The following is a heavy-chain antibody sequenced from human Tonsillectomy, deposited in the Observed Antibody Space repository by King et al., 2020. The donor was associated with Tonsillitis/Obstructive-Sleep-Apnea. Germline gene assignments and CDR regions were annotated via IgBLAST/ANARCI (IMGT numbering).Heavy chain of an antibody. CDR2: ISYSGGT. D-gene: IGHD1-26*01. V-gene: IGHV4-39*01. Sequence: QMQLQESGPGLVKPSETLSLTCSVSGGSISSSSYYWGWIRQPPGKGLEWIGSISYSGGTYYNPSLKSRVTTSVDTSKNQFSLKLRSVTASDTAVYYCARSIVGRTHDLWGQGTLVTVSS. J-gene: IGHJ5*02. CDR1: GGSISSSSYY. CDR3: ARSIVGRTHDL.